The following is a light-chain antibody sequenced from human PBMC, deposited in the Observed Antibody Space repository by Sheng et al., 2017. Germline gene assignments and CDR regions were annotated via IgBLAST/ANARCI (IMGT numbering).Light chain of an antibody. J-gene: IGLJ3*02. CDR2: KDN. CDR3: QSYDGTSRL. Sequence: NFILTQPHSVSESPGKTVTISCTRSSGSITNNYVQWYQQRPGSSPTTVIYKDNRTTLLGSRRSVRSGSTRQLLQLCLPPPLSGLKTEDVADYYCQSYDGTSRLFGGGTEADRP. V-gene: IGLV6-57*01. CDR1: SGSITNNY.